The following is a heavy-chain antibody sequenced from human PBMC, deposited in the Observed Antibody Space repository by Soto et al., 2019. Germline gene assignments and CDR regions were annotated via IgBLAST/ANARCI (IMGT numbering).Heavy chain of an antibody. CDR1: GFTFSSYG. CDR2: IWHDGSNK. CDR3: ARGLPTSYWYFDL. Sequence: GGSLRLSCAASGFTFSSYGMHWVRQAPGKGLEWVAVIWHDGSNKYYADSVKGRFTISRDNSKNTLYLQMNSLRAEDTAVYYCARGLPTSYWYFDLWGRGTLVTVSS. V-gene: IGHV3-33*01. J-gene: IGHJ2*01.